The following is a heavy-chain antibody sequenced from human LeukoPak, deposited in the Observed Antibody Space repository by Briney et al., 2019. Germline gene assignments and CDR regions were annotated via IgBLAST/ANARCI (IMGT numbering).Heavy chain of an antibody. V-gene: IGHV3-48*02. Sequence: GGSLRLSCAASGFTFSNFAVSWVRQAPGKGLEWISYISSGSSTIFYADSVRGRFTISRDNAKDSLYLQMNSLRDDDTAVYYCARDWGSLYYLDFWGQGTLVTVSS. D-gene: IGHD3-10*01. J-gene: IGHJ4*02. CDR1: GFTFSNFA. CDR2: ISSGSSTI. CDR3: ARDWGSLYYLDF.